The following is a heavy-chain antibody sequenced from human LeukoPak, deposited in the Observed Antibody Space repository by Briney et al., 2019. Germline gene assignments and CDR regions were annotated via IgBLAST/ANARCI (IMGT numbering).Heavy chain of an antibody. Sequence: PSETLSLTCTVSGDSISSSSSYWGWIRQPPGKGLEWIGSIYYSGSTYYNPSLKSRVTISVDTSKNQFSLRLSSVSAADTAVYYCARRRHTSSYYDSSGYWHYFDYWGQGTLVTVSS. J-gene: IGHJ4*02. D-gene: IGHD3-22*01. CDR2: IYYSGST. CDR1: GDSISSSSSY. V-gene: IGHV4-39*01. CDR3: ARRRHTSSYYDSSGYWHYFDY.